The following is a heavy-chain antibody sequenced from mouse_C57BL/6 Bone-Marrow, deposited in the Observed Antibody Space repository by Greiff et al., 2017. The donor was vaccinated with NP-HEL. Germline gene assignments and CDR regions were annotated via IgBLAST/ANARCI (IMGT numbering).Heavy chain of an antibody. CDR2: ISDGGSYT. Sequence: DVKLVESGGGLVKPGGSLKLSCAASGFTFSSYAMSWVRQTPEKRLEWVATISDGGSYTYYPDNVKGRLTISRDNAKNNLYLQMSHLKSEDTAMYYCARVGIYYYGSSPFAYWGQGTLVTVSA. CDR1: GFTFSSYA. CDR3: ARVGIYYYGSSPFAY. V-gene: IGHV5-4*03. J-gene: IGHJ3*01. D-gene: IGHD1-1*01.